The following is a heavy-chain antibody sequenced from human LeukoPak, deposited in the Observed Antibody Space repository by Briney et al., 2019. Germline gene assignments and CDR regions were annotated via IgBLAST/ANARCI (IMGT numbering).Heavy chain of an antibody. V-gene: IGHV4-61*05. CDR1: GGSISSSSYY. CDR3: ARGSIAVASPNDY. D-gene: IGHD6-19*01. CDR2: IYYSGST. Sequence: SETLSLTCTVSGGSISSSSYYWSWIRQPPGKGLEWIGYIYYSGSTNYNPSLKSRVTISVDTSKNQFSLKLSSVTAADTAVYYCARGSIAVASPNDYWGQGTLVTVSS. J-gene: IGHJ4*02.